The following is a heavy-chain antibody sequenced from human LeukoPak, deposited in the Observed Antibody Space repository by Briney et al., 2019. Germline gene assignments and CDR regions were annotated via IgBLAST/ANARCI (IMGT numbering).Heavy chain of an antibody. D-gene: IGHD5/OR15-5a*01. V-gene: IGHV3-72*01. CDR3: ARWPSRASRD. CDR1: AFTFSDHH. CDR2: PKNRAQRFTK. Sequence: AGTLCFTSATYAFTFSDHHIEWLRQAPGKGLEWIGRPKNRAQRFTKKYAGTVRGTRTTSREASNRTLSLQRNNLKSEYTAVNYGARWPSRASRDWGQGTLVTVSS. J-gene: IGHJ4*01.